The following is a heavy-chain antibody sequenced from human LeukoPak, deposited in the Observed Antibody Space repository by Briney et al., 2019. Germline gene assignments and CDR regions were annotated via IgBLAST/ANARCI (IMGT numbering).Heavy chain of an antibody. CDR1: GGSISSGDYY. V-gene: IGHV4-30-2*01. CDR3: AKILIVTTTHDAFDI. Sequence: PSETLSLTCTVSGGSISSGDYYWSWIRQPPGKGLEWIGYIYHSGSTYYNLSLKSRVTISLDRSKNQFSLKLSSVTAADTAVYYCAKILIVTTTHDAFDIWGQGTMVTVSS. D-gene: IGHD5-12*01. CDR2: IYHSGST. J-gene: IGHJ3*02.